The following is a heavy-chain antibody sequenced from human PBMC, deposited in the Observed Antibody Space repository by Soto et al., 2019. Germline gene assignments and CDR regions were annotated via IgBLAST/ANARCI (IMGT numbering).Heavy chain of an antibody. J-gene: IGHJ4*02. V-gene: IGHV3-23*01. CDR2: ISGSGGST. CDR3: AKESGGIGRSFDY. D-gene: IGHD2-15*01. CDR1: GFTFSSYA. Sequence: EVQLLESGGGLVQPGGSLRLSCAASGFTFSSYAMSWVRQAPGKGLEWVSAISGSGGSTYYADSVKGRFTISRDNSKNTLHQQMNSLRAEDTAVYYCAKESGGIGRSFDYRGQGTLVTVSA.